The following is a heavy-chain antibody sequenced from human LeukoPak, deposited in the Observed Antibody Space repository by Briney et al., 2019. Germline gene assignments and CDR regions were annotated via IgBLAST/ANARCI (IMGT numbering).Heavy chain of an antibody. D-gene: IGHD5-18*01. V-gene: IGHV3-74*01. CDR3: ARDSHLWSIDE. J-gene: IGHJ4*02. Sequence: GGSLRLSCAVSGFTFSIYWMHWVRQAPGEGLVWVSRINGDGRTATYADSVKGRFTISRDNAKNTLSLQMNNLRAEDTGVYYCARDSHLWSIDEWGQGSLVTVSS. CDR1: GFTFSIYW. CDR2: INGDGRTA.